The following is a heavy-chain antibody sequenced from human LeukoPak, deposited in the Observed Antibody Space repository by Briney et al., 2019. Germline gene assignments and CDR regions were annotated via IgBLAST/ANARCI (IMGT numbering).Heavy chain of an antibody. D-gene: IGHD3-16*01. CDR1: GFNFRGQA. V-gene: IGHV3-23*01. CDR2: ISGRGETT. CDR3: ANGGGRVDY. Sequence: GGSLRLSCAASGFNFRGQAMSWVRQGPGKGLEWVAGISGRGETTYYADSVKGRFTISRDNSKNTLYLQMNSLRAEDTAVYYCANGGGRVDYWGQGTLVTVSS. J-gene: IGHJ4*02.